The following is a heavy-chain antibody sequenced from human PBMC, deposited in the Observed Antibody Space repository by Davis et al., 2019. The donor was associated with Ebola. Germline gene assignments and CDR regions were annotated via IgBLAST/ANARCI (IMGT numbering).Heavy chain of an antibody. CDR3: ARGREMATVGDDY. D-gene: IGHD5-24*01. V-gene: IGHV3-21*01. CDR2: ISSSSSYI. J-gene: IGHJ4*02. CDR1: GFTFSSYS. Sequence: GESLKISCAASGFTFSSYSMNWVRQAPGKGLEWVSSISSSSSYIYYADSVKGRFTISRDNAKNSLYLQMNSLRAEDTAVYYCARGREMATVGDDYWGQGTLVTVSS.